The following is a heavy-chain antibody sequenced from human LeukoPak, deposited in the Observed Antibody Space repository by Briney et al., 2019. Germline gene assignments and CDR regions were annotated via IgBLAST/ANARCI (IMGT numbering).Heavy chain of an antibody. V-gene: IGHV4-34*01. Sequence: SETLSLTCAVYGGSFSGYYWSWIRQPPGKGLEWIGEINHSGSTNYNPSLKSRVTISVDTSKNQFSLRLSSVTAADTAVYYCARGSPFDYWGQGTLVTVSS. J-gene: IGHJ4*02. CDR3: ARGSPFDY. CDR1: GGSFSGYY. CDR2: INHSGST.